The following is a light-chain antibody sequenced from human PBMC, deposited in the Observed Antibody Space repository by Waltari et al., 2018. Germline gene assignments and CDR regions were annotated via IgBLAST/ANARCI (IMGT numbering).Light chain of an antibody. V-gene: IGLV2-14*01. Sequence: QSALTQPAAVSGSPGQSITIPCTGPTSDLGGYNYVSWYQQHPGKAPKLMIYDVSSRPSGVSNRFSGSKSGNTASLIISGLQAEDEADYYCSSFTSSSTWVFGGGTKLTVL. CDR2: DVS. CDR3: SSFTSSSTWV. CDR1: TSDLGGYNY. J-gene: IGLJ3*02.